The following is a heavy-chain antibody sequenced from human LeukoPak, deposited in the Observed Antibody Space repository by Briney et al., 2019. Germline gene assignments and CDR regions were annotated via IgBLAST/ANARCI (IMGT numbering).Heavy chain of an antibody. CDR2: ITGSGTNT. J-gene: IGHJ6*04. Sequence: PGGSLRLSCAASGFTISAYSMSWVRQAPGKGLEWVSDITGSGTNTYYADSGKGRFALSRDNSKNTLYLQMNRLRAEDTAVYYCAKAVTMVRGLIYYGVDVWGKGTTVTVSS. D-gene: IGHD3-10*01. CDR1: GFTISAYS. CDR3: AKAVTMVRGLIYYGVDV. V-gene: IGHV3-23*01.